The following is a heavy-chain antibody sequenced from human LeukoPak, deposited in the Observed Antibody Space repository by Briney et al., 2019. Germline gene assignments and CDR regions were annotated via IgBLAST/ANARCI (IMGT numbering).Heavy chain of an antibody. J-gene: IGHJ4*02. V-gene: IGHV3-9*01. Sequence: GGSLRLSCAASGFTFDDYAMHWVRQAPGKGLEWVSGISWNSGSIGYADSVKGRFTISRDNAKNSLYLQMNSLRAEDTALYYCAKDIKVLGYYYDSSGYAFDYWGQGTLVTVSS. CDR3: AKDIKVLGYYYDSSGYAFDY. CDR1: GFTFDDYA. CDR2: ISWNSGSI. D-gene: IGHD3-22*01.